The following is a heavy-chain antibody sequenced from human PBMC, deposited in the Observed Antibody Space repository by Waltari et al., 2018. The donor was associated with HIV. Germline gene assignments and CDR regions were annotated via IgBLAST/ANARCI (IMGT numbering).Heavy chain of an antibody. Sequence: EVHLVESGGGLVKPGGSLRVSCTVSGFTFINAWMSWVRQAPGKGLEWRGRIKSKNDGGTIDYAAPVKDRFTILRDDSTHTLYLEMSSLKIEDTGIYYCVTDAVAVPLDTAYWGQVTLVTVSS. CDR2: IKSKNDGGTI. V-gene: IGHV3-15*01. CDR1: GFTFINAW. CDR3: VTDAVAVPLDTAY. D-gene: IGHD2-21*01. J-gene: IGHJ4*02.